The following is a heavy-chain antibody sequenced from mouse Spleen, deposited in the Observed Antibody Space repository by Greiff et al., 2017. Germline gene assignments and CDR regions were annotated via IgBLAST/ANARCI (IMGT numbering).Heavy chain of an antibody. CDR1: GFTFSDYG. J-gene: IGHJ4*01. Sequence: EVQGVESGGGLVKPGGSLKLSCAASGFTFSDYGMHWVRQAPGKGLEWVAYISSGSSTIYYADTVKGRFTITRDNAKNTLYLQMSSLRSEDTAMYYCARSNGNYGNYYAMDYWGQGTSVTVSS. CDR3: ARSNGNYGNYYAMDY. V-gene: IGHV5-17*01. D-gene: IGHD2-1*01. CDR2: ISSGSSTI.